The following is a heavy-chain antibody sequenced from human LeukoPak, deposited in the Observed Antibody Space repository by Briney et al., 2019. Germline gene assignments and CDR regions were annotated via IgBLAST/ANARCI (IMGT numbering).Heavy chain of an antibody. CDR3: TTDPRVFYGGNSPIDY. CDR1: GFTFSNSW. V-gene: IGHV3-15*01. J-gene: IGHJ4*02. D-gene: IGHD4-23*01. CDR2: IKSKTDGETT. Sequence: GGSLRLSCAASGFTFSNSWMSWVRQAPGKGLEWVGRIKSKTDGETTDYAAPVKGRFTISRDDSKNTLYLQMNSLKTEDTAVYYCTTDPRVFYGGNSPIDYWGQGTLVTVSS.